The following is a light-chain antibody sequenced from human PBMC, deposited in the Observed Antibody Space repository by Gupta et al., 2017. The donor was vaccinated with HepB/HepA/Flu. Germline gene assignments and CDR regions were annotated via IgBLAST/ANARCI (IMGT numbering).Light chain of an antibody. J-gene: IGKJ2*01. CDR2: GAS. V-gene: IGKV3-15*01. CDR1: QSVTSN. Sequence: EIVMTQSPATLSMSPGERATLSCRASQSVTSNLAWYQQRPGQAPRLLFYGASTRATGIPARFSGSGSGTYFTLTISSLQSEDFAVYYCQQYNDWPYTFGRGTKLEIK. CDR3: QQYNDWPYT.